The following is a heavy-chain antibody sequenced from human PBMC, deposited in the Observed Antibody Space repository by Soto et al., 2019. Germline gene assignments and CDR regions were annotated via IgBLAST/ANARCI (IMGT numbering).Heavy chain of an antibody. J-gene: IGHJ6*02. Sequence: QVQLVQSGAEVQKPGSSVKVSCKASGGTFSSYAISWVRQAPGQGLEWMGGIIPIFGTANYAQKFQGRVTITADESTSTAYMELSSLRSEDTAVYYCARGGVTMVRGVIIPYYYYGMDVWGQGTTVTVSS. CDR1: GGTFSSYA. CDR3: ARGGVTMVRGVIIPYYYYGMDV. D-gene: IGHD3-10*01. CDR2: IIPIFGTA. V-gene: IGHV1-69*01.